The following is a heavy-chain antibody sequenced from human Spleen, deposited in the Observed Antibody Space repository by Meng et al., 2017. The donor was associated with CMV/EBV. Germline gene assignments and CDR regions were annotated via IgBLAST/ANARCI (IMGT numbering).Heavy chain of an antibody. Sequence: FNSYGITWVRQAPGQGLEWVGWISSYNRNTTYAQKFRGRVTLTTDTSTSIAYMELRSLRSDDTAVYYCATIAYCGGDCYQVHPLYDHWGQGTLVTVSS. CDR2: ISSYNRNT. J-gene: IGHJ5*02. CDR1: FNSYG. CDR3: ATIAYCGGDCYQVHPLYDH. D-gene: IGHD2-21*01. V-gene: IGHV1-18*01.